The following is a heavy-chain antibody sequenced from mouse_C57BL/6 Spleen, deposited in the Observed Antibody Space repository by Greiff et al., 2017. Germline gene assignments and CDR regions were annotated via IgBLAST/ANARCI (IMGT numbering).Heavy chain of an antibody. V-gene: IGHV3-6*01. CDR3: ARDYYGSSPPMDY. J-gene: IGHJ4*01. CDR2: ISYDGSN. CDR1: GYSITSGYY. Sequence: EVQLQQSGPGLVKPSQSLSLTCSVTGYSITSGYYWNWIRQFPGNKLEWMGYISYDGSNNYNPSLKNRISITRDTSKNQFFLKLNSVTTEDTATYYCARDYYGSSPPMDYWGQGTSVTVSS. D-gene: IGHD1-1*01.